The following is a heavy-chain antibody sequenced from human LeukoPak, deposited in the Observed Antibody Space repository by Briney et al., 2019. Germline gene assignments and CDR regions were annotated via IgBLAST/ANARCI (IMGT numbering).Heavy chain of an antibody. D-gene: IGHD6-19*01. CDR1: GGSISSSSYY. V-gene: IGHV4-39*07. CDR3: ARMGVGWYSSGSTHSGYFDY. J-gene: IGHJ4*02. CDR2: INHSGST. Sequence: SETLSLTCTVSGGSISSSSYYWGWIRQPPGKGLKWIGEINHSGSTNYNPSLKSRVTISVDTSKNQFSLKLSSVTAADTAVYYCARMGVGWYSSGSTHSGYFDYWGQGTLVTVSS.